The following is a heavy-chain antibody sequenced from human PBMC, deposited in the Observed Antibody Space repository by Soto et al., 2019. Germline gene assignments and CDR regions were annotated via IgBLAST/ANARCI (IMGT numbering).Heavy chain of an antibody. CDR1: GYTFTSYA. J-gene: IGHJ5*02. CDR2: INTNTGNP. V-gene: IGHV7-4-1*02. D-gene: IGHD2-2*02. Sequence: ASVKVSCKASGYTFTSYAMNWVRQAPGQGLEWMGWINTNTGNPTYAQGFTGRFVFSLDTSVSTAYLQISSLKAEDTAVYYCARDVYCSSTSCHTPPNWFDPWGQGTLVTVSS. CDR3: ARDVYCSSTSCHTPPNWFDP.